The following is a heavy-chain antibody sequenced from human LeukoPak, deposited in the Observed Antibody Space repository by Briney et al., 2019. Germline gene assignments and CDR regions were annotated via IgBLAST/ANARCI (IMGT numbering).Heavy chain of an antibody. CDR1: GGTFRNYA. Sequence: ASVKVSCKASGGTFRNYATNWVRQAPGQGLEWMGGIITIFGTANYAQRFQGRVTITADESTSTVYMELSSLRSEDTATYYCARGGLDYDILTGYCFWGQGTLVTVSS. CDR3: ARGGLDYDILTGYCF. J-gene: IGHJ4*02. CDR2: IITIFGTA. V-gene: IGHV1-69*13. D-gene: IGHD3-9*01.